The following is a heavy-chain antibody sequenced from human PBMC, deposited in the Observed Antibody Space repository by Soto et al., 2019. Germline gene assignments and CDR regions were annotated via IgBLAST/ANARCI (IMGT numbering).Heavy chain of an antibody. V-gene: IGHV4-59*01. CDR3: ARMSRSSGGPDY. CDR1: GGSISSYY. Sequence: QVQLQESGPGLVKPSETLSLTCTVSGGSISSYYWSWIRQPPGKGLEWIGYIYYSGSTNYNPSLKSRVTISVDTSKNQFSLKLSSVTAADTAVYYCARMSRSSGGPDYWGQGTLVTVSS. CDR2: IYYSGST. J-gene: IGHJ4*02. D-gene: IGHD6-19*01.